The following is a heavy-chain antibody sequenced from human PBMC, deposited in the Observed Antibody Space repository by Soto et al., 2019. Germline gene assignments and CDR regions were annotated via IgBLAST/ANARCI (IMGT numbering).Heavy chain of an antibody. CDR2: FRTSGDGGTT. Sequence: GGSLRLSCAASGFTFSSYSMSWVRQAPGKGLEWVSGFRTSGDGGTTYYADSVKGRFTISRDNSKNMLFLQMNNLRAEDTAIYYCARNENYYDTTGTPNYWGRGTLVTVS. CDR3: ARNENYYDTTGTPNY. D-gene: IGHD3-22*01. V-gene: IGHV3-23*01. J-gene: IGHJ4*02. CDR1: GFTFSSYS.